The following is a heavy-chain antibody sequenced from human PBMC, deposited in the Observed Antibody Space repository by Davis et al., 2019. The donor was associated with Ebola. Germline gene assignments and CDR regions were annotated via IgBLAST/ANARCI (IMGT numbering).Heavy chain of an antibody. CDR1: GGSFSGYY. D-gene: IGHD5-12*01. Sequence: TLSLTCAVYGGSFSGYYWSWIRQPPGKALEWLALIDWDDDKYYSTSLKTRLTISKDTSKNQVVLTMTNMDPVDTATYYCARIRAEWLRFPRDYYYYYGMDVWGQGTTVTVSS. CDR2: IDWDDDK. J-gene: IGHJ6*02. CDR3: ARIRAEWLRFPRDYYYYYGMDV. V-gene: IGHV2-70*01.